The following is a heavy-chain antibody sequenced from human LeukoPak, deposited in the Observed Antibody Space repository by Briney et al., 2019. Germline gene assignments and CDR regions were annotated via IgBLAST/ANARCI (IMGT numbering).Heavy chain of an antibody. V-gene: IGHV4-59*08. CDR1: GGSVSSYY. J-gene: IGHJ3*02. CDR2: IYYSGST. CDR3: ARVLESGPATNAFDI. D-gene: IGHD5-12*01. Sequence: SETLSLTCTVSGGSVSSYYWSWIRQPPGKGLEWIGYIYYSGSTNYNPSLKSRVTISVDTSKNQFSLKLSSVTAADTAVYYCARVLESGPATNAFDIWGQGTMVTVSS.